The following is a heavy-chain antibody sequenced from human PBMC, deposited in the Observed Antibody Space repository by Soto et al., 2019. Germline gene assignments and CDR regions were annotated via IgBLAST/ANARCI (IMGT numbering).Heavy chain of an antibody. V-gene: IGHV3-48*02. Sequence: PVGSLRLSCAASGFSFNIYSMNWVRQAPGKGLEWVSYISGSSRTVFYADSVRGRFTISRDNANNSLYLEMNSLRDEDTALYYCARTSSWRRGPFDFWGQGTLVTVSS. CDR1: GFSFNIYS. CDR2: ISGSSRTV. J-gene: IGHJ4*02. D-gene: IGHD3-16*01. CDR3: ARTSSWRRGPFDF.